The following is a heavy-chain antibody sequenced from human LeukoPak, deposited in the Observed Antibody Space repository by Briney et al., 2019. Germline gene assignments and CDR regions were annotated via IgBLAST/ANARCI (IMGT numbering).Heavy chain of an antibody. CDR3: ARRTGTASYYYYMDV. J-gene: IGHJ6*03. V-gene: IGHV5-51*01. D-gene: IGHD3-10*01. Sequence: GESLKISCKGSGYSFTSYWIGWVRQMPGKGLEWMGIFYPGDSDTRYSPSFQGQVTISADKSISTAYLQWSSLKASDTALYYCARRTGTASYYYYMDVWGKGTTVTVSS. CDR2: FYPGDSDT. CDR1: GYSFTSYW.